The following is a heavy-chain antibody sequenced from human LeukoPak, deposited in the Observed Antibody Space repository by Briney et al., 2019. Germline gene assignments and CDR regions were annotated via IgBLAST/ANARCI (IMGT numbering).Heavy chain of an antibody. CDR2: IWYDGSNK. CDR1: GFTFSSYG. J-gene: IGHJ6*02. D-gene: IGHD3-10*01. V-gene: IGHV3-33*01. Sequence: GGSLRLSCAASGFTFSSYGMPWVRQAPGKGLEWVAVIWYDGSNKYYADSVKGRFTISRDNSKNTLYLRMNSLRAEDTAVYYCARDLAEILLWLRHYYYGMDVWGQGTTVTVSS. CDR3: ARDLAEILLWLRHYYYGMDV.